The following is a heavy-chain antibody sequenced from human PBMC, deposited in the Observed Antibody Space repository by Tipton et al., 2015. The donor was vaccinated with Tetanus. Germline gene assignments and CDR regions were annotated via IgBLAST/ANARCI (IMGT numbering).Heavy chain of an antibody. CDR1: GGSVRSGDYS. D-gene: IGHD2-8*01. CDR2: VSYSGRT. CDR3: ARRSYCTSTRCFDAFDL. V-gene: IGHV4-61*08. Sequence: LRLSCTVSGGSVRSGDYSWNWIRQPPGKGLEWLAYVSYSGRTNSNYSLKSRITISQDTSKNQFSLRLTSVTAADTAVYFCARRSYCTSTRCFDAFDLWGPGTRVTVSS. J-gene: IGHJ3*01.